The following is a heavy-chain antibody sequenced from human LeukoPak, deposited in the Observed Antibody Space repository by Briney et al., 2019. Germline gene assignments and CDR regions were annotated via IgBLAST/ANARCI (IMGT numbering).Heavy chain of an antibody. D-gene: IGHD4-17*01. CDR1: GFTFGDFY. CDR2: ISSSGSTI. Sequence: GGSLRLSCAASGFTFGDFYMSWIRQAPGRGLEWLSYISSSGSTIYYADSVKGRFTISRDNAKNSLNLQINSLRAEDTAVYYCARAEHYGDHPEYFDLWGRGTLVTVSS. V-gene: IGHV3-11*01. CDR3: ARAEHYGDHPEYFDL. J-gene: IGHJ2*01.